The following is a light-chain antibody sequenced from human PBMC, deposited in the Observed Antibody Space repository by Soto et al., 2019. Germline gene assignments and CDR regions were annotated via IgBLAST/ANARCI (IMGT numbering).Light chain of an antibody. CDR3: QQYNSYPT. CDR1: QSISSW. Sequence: DIQMTQSPSTLSASVADTVTITCRVSQSISSWLAWYQQKPGKAPKLLIYDASSLESGVPSRFSGSGSGTEFTLTISSLQPDDFATYYCQQYNSYPTFGQGTKVDIK. CDR2: DAS. V-gene: IGKV1-5*01. J-gene: IGKJ1*01.